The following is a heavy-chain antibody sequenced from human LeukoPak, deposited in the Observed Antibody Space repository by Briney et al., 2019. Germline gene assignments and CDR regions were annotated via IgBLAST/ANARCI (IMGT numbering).Heavy chain of an antibody. CDR1: GGSISSYY. Sequence: SETLSLTCTVSGGSISSYYRSWIQQPPGKGLEWIGYIYYSGSTNYNPSLKSRVTISVDTSKNRFSLKLSSVTAADTAVYYCARSAGYYYDSSGYYFDYWGQGTLVTVSS. V-gene: IGHV4-59*01. D-gene: IGHD3-22*01. CDR3: ARSAGYYYDSSGYYFDY. CDR2: IYYSGST. J-gene: IGHJ4*02.